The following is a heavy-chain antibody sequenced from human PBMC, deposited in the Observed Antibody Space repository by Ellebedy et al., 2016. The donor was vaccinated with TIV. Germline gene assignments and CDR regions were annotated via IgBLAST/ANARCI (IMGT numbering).Heavy chain of an antibody. Sequence: GESLKISCTASGFSFSSFAMSWARQASGKGLEWVSHISDDGFSTYNVDSVKGRFTISRDNFKNTLYLQMNSLRVEDTAVYYCARGRGSGWYLYPVDYWGHGTQVTVSS. CDR3: ARGRGSGWYLYPVDY. CDR1: GFSFSSFA. CDR2: ISDDGFST. J-gene: IGHJ4*01. D-gene: IGHD6-13*01. V-gene: IGHV3-23*01.